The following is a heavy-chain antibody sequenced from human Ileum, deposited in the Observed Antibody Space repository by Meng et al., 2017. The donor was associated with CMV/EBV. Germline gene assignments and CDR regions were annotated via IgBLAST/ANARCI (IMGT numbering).Heavy chain of an antibody. V-gene: IGHV3-48*03. Sequence: GESLKLSCAASGFTFSSYEMNWVRQAPGKGLEWVSYISSSGSTIYYVDSVKGRFTISRDNAKNSLYLQMNSLRAEDTAVYYCARVGYGDYCFDYWGQGTLVTVSS. J-gene: IGHJ4*02. D-gene: IGHD4-17*01. CDR3: ARVGYGDYCFDY. CDR1: GFTFSSYE. CDR2: ISSSGSTI.